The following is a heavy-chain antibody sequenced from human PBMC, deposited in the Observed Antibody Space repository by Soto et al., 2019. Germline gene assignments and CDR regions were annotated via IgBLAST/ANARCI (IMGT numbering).Heavy chain of an antibody. J-gene: IGHJ5*02. CDR1: GYTSTDYY. Sequence: ASVKVSCKASGYTSTDYYIHWVRQAPGQGLEWMGWINPNSGGTNYAQKFQGRVTMTRDTSISTAYMELSRLISDDTAVYYCARGDVRVVAAFDPWGQGALGTVS. CDR3: ARGDVRVVAAFDP. D-gene: IGHD2-15*01. CDR2: INPNSGGT. V-gene: IGHV1-2*02.